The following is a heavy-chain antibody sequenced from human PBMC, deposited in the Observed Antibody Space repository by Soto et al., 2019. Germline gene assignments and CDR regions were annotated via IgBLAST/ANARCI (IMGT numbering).Heavy chain of an antibody. CDR3: ARVLPSSAFDI. CDR1: GYTFTSYY. J-gene: IGHJ3*02. CDR2: INPSGGST. Sequence: ASVKVSCKASGYTFTSYYMHWVRQAPGQGLEWMGIINPSGGSTSYAQKFQGRVTMTRDTSISTAYMELSRLRSDDTAVYYCARVLPSSAFDIWGQGTMVTVSS. V-gene: IGHV1-46*01.